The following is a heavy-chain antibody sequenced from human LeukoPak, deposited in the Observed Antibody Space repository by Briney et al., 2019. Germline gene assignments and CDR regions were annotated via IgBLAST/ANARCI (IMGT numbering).Heavy chain of an antibody. CDR1: GLTFSSFA. CDR3: AKEGTYYDSSGYYTH. J-gene: IGHJ4*02. V-gene: IGHV3-23*01. CDR2: VSGSGGAT. Sequence: PGGSLRLSCAASGLTFSSFAMRWVRQAPGKELEWFSSVSGSGGATYYADSVKGRFTISRDNSKNTLFLQMSSLRVEDTAIYYCAKEGTYYDSSGYYTHWGQGTLVAVSS. D-gene: IGHD3-22*01.